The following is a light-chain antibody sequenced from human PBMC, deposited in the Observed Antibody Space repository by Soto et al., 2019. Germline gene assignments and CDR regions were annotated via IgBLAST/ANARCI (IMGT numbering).Light chain of an antibody. Sequence: EIVLTQSPGTLSLSPGVRATLSCRASQSVSFSYLAWYQQKPGQAPRLLIYGASTRATGVPDRFSGSGSGTDFTFTITGLEPEDFAVYYCQQYDDSATFGQGTKVEIK. V-gene: IGKV3-20*01. CDR1: QSVSFSY. CDR3: QQYDDSAT. CDR2: GAS. J-gene: IGKJ1*01.